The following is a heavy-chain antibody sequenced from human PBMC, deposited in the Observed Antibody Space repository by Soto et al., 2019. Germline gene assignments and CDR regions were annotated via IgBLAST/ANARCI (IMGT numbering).Heavy chain of an antibody. J-gene: IGHJ4*02. D-gene: IGHD3-16*02. Sequence: SETLSLTCTVSGGSISSYYWSWLRQPPGKGLEWIGYIYYSGSTNYNPSIKSRVTISVDTSKNQFSLKLSSLRSEDTAVYYCARGWDDYIWGSYRNGAKTDFDYWGQGTLVTVSS. CDR3: ARGWDDYIWGSYRNGAKTDFDY. CDR2: IYYSGST. V-gene: IGHV4-59*01. CDR1: GGSISSYY.